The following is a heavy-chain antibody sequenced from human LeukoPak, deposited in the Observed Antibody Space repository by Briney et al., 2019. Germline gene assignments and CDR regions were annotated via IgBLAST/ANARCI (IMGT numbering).Heavy chain of an antibody. D-gene: IGHD3-10*01. V-gene: IGHV1-3*03. CDR1: GYTFTSYA. CDR3: AREMHYGSGSYPLDY. J-gene: IGHJ4*02. Sequence: ASVKVSCKASGYTFTSYAMHWVRQAPGQRLEWMGWINAGNGNTKYSQEFQGRVTITRDTSASIAYMELSSLRSEDMAVYYCAREMHYGSGSYPLDYWGQGTLVTVSS. CDR2: INAGNGNT.